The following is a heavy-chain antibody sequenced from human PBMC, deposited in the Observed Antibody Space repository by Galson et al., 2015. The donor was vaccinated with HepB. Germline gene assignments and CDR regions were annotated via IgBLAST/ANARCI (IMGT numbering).Heavy chain of an antibody. CDR3: ARVAAADSYGMDV. CDR2: IYYSGST. CDR1: GGSVSSGSYY. D-gene: IGHD6-13*01. V-gene: IGHV4-61*01. J-gene: IGHJ6*02. Sequence: ETLSLTCTVSGGSVSSGSYYWSWIRQPPGKGLEWIGYIYYSGSTNYNPSLKSRVTISVDTSKNQFSLKLSSVTAADTAVYYCARVAAADSYGMDVWGQGTTVTVSS.